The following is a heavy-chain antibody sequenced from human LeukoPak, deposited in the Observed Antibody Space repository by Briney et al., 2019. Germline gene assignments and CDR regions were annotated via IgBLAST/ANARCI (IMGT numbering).Heavy chain of an antibody. CDR3: ARVAPYSSSWYGGAFDI. CDR1: GFTFSRNW. J-gene: IGHJ3*02. V-gene: IGHV3-48*04. D-gene: IGHD6-13*01. CDR2: ISSSSSTI. Sequence: TGGSLRLSCAASGFTFSRNWMNWVRQAPGKGLEWVSYISSSSSTIYYADSVKGRFTISRDNAKNSLYLQMNSLRTEDTAVYYCARVAPYSSSWYGGAFDIWGQGTMVTVSS.